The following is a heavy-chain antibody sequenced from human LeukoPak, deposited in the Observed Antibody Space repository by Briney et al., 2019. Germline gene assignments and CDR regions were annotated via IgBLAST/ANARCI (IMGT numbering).Heavy chain of an antibody. CDR3: ARARNSGSYWGVDY. D-gene: IGHD1-26*01. J-gene: IGHJ4*02. V-gene: IGHV4-34*01. CDR2: INHSGST. Sequence: SETLSLTCAVYGGSFSGYYWSWIRQPPGKGLEWIGEINHSGSTNYNPSLKSRVTISVDTSKNQFSLKLSSVTAADTAVYYCARARNSGSYWGVDYWGQGTLVTVSS. CDR1: GGSFSGYY.